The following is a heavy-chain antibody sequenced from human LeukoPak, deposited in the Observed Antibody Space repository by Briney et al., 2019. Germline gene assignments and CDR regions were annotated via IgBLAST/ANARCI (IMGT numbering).Heavy chain of an antibody. CDR2: INPNSGGT. CDR3: ARGRSIAVDGNWFDP. D-gene: IGHD6-19*01. Sequence: ASVKVSCKASGYTFTGYYMYWVRQAPGQGREWMGWINPNSGGTNYAQNFQSSVTMTRDTSISTAYMELSRLRSDDTAVYYCARGRSIAVDGNWFDPWGQGTLVTVSS. CDR1: GYTFTGYY. V-gene: IGHV1-2*02. J-gene: IGHJ5*02.